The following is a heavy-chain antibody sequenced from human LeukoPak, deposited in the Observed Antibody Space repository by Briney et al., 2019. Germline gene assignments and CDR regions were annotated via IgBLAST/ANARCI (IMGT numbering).Heavy chain of an antibody. D-gene: IGHD4-17*01. V-gene: IGHV3-20*04. CDR2: INWNGGST. CDR1: GFTFDDYG. Sequence: GGSLRLSCAASGFTFDDYGMSWVRQAPGKGLEWVSGINWNGGSTGYADSVKGRFTISRDNAKNTLYLQMNSLRAEDTAMYYCARATVTRRGYYYYYMDVWGKGTTVTISS. CDR3: ARATVTRRGYYYYYMDV. J-gene: IGHJ6*03.